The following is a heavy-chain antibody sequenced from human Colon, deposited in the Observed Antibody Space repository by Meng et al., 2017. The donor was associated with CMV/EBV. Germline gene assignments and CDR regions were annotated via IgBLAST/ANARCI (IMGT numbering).Heavy chain of an antibody. Sequence: SCAGSGFTFSSYGMHWVRQAPGKGLEWVAVIWYDGSNKYYADSVKGRFTISRDNSKNTLYLQMNSLRAEDTAVYYCAKDLRAGTFDPWGQGTLVTVSS. V-gene: IGHV3-33*06. CDR3: AKDLRAGTFDP. D-gene: IGHD6-13*01. CDR1: GFTFSSYG. CDR2: IWYDGSNK. J-gene: IGHJ5*02.